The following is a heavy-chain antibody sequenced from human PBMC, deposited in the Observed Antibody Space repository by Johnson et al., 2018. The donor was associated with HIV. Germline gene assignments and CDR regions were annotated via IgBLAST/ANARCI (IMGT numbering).Heavy chain of an antibody. J-gene: IGHJ3*02. Sequence: VQLVESGGGLVQPGGSLRLSCVVSEFIFSSYWMSWVRQAPGKGLEWVANINQDGSEKYYVDSTKGRFTISRDNAKNSLYLQMNSLRVEDTAVYYCARVGAAGVDAFDIWGQGTMVTVSS. CDR3: ARVGAAGVDAFDI. CDR1: EFIFSSYW. CDR2: INQDGSEK. V-gene: IGHV3-7*02. D-gene: IGHD6-25*01.